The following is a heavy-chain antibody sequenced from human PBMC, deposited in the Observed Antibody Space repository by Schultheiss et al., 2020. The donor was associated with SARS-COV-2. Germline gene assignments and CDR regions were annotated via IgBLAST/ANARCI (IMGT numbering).Heavy chain of an antibody. CDR2: IYTSGST. D-gene: IGHD3-3*01. CDR1: GGSISSSSYY. V-gene: IGHV4-39*07. J-gene: IGHJ6*02. Sequence: SETLSLTCTVSGGSISSSSYYWGWIRQPPGKGLEWIGRIYTSGSTNYNPSLKSRVTISVDTSKNQFSLKLSSVTAADTAVYYCAKKLLGRFLEWFPPYYYYYGMDVWGQGTTVTVS. CDR3: AKKLLGRFLEWFPPYYYYYGMDV.